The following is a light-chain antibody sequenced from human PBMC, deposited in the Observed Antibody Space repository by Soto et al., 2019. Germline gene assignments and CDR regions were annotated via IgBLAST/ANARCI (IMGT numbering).Light chain of an antibody. CDR1: SSDVGGYDF. J-gene: IGLJ3*02. V-gene: IGLV2-14*01. CDR2: EVS. CDR3: SSYTSSSTLV. Sequence: QSALTQPASVSGSPGQSITISCTGTSSDVGGYDFVSWYQQLPGKAPNLMIYEVSNRPSGVSNRFSGSKSGNTASLTISGLQAEDEADYYCSSYTSSSTLVFGGGTKVTVL.